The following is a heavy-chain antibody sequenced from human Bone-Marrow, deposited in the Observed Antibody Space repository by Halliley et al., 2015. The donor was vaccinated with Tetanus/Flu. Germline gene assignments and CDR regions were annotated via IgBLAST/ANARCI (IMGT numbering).Heavy chain of an antibody. D-gene: IGHD6-19*01. V-gene: IGHV4-59*01. CDR3: AIGAGWLVDY. Sequence: LRLSCSVAGDSISGNYCSWIRQTPGKGLEYIGFIYDNGRTNYNPSLKSRVTISSDTSKNQFSLKLSSVTAADTAGYYCAIGAGWLVDYWGQGTLVTVSS. J-gene: IGHJ4*02. CDR2: IYDNGRT. CDR1: GDSISGNY.